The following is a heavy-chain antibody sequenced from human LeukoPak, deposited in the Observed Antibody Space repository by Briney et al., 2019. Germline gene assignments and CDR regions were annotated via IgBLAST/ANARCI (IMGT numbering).Heavy chain of an antibody. CDR3: AKRRYCSSTSCHYFDY. CDR1: GFTFSSYA. J-gene: IGHJ4*02. Sequence: QPGGSLRLSCAASGFTFSSYAMSWVRQAPGKGLEWVSAISAGAESTYYADSVKGRFTISRDNSKNTLYLQMNSLRAGDTAVYYCAKRRYCSSTSCHYFDYWGQGTLVTVSS. CDR2: ISAGAEST. D-gene: IGHD2-2*01. V-gene: IGHV3-23*01.